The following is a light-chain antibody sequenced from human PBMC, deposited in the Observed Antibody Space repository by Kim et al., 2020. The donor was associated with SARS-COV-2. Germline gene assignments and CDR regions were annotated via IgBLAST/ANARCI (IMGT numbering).Light chain of an antibody. CDR2: KAS. J-gene: IGKJ1*01. Sequence: STLSASVGDRVTITCRASQSISSWLAWYQQKPGKAPKLLIYKASSLESGVPSRFSGSGSGTEFTLTISSLHPDDFATYYCQQRWTFGQGTKVDIK. V-gene: IGKV1-5*03. CDR3: QQRWT. CDR1: QSISSW.